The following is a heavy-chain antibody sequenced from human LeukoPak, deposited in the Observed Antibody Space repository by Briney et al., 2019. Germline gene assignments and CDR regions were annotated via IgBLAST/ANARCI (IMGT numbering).Heavy chain of an antibody. V-gene: IGHV3-30*03. J-gene: IGHJ6*03. CDR3: ARSGGDYITHYYYYYYMDV. CDR1: GFTFSNYG. D-gene: IGHD4-17*01. Sequence: GGSLRLSCAASGFTFSNYGMHWVRQAPGKGLEWVAVISYDGSNKYHVDSVKGRFTISRDNSKNTLYLQMNSLRAEDTAVYYCARSGGDYITHYYYYYYMDVWGKGTTVTVSS. CDR2: ISYDGSNK.